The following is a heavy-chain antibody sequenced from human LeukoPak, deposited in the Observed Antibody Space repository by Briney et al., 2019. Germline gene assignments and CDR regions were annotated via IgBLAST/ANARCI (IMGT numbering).Heavy chain of an antibody. J-gene: IGHJ6*03. D-gene: IGHD5-12*01. CDR3: ARGGGYDEYYYYYMDV. CDR2: IYHSGSA. Sequence: SETLSLTCAVSGYSISSGYYWGWIRQPPGKGLEWIGSIYHSGSAYYNPSLKSRVTISVDTSKNQFSLKLSSVTAADTTVYYCARGGGYDEYYYYYMDVWGKGTTVTVSS. CDR1: GYSISSGYY. V-gene: IGHV4-38-2*01.